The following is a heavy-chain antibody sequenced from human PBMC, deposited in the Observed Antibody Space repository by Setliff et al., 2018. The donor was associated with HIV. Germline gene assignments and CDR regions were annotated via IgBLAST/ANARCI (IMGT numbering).Heavy chain of an antibody. D-gene: IGHD1-26*01. V-gene: IGHV1-2*04. CDR1: GYTFTGYY. Sequence: ASVKVSCKASGYTFTGYYMHWVRQAPGQGLEWMGWINPNSGGTNYAQKFQGWVTMTRDTSISTAYMELSRLRSEDTAFYCATSKVGASSAFDMWGQGTLVTVSS. CDR2: INPNSGGT. CDR3: ATSKVGASSAFDM. J-gene: IGHJ3*02.